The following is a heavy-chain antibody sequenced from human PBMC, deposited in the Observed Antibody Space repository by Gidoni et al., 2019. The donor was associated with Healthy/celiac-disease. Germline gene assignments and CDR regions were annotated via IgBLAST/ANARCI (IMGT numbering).Heavy chain of an antibody. V-gene: IGHV4-59*01. CDR1: GGSISSYY. Sequence: QVQLQESGPGLVKPSETLSLTCTVSGGSISSYYWSWIRQPPGKGLEWSGYIYYSGSTNYNPSLKSRVTISVDTSKNQFSLKLSSVTAADTAVYYCARGLRNWFDPWGQGTLVTVSS. D-gene: IGHD2-15*01. J-gene: IGHJ5*02. CDR2: IYYSGST. CDR3: ARGLRNWFDP.